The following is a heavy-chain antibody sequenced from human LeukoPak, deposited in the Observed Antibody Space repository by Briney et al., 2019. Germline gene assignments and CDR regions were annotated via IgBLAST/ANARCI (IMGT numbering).Heavy chain of an antibody. CDR3: AREAAGYSSGWPDY. D-gene: IGHD6-19*01. Sequence: GGSLRLSCASSGFTFSRYEMNSVRQAPGKGVEWVSYISSSGTTIYYADSVNGRFTISRDNAKNALYLQMNSLRAEDTAVYYCAREAAGYSSGWPDYWGQGTLVTVSS. CDR2: ISSSGTTI. CDR1: GFTFSRYE. V-gene: IGHV3-48*03. J-gene: IGHJ4*02.